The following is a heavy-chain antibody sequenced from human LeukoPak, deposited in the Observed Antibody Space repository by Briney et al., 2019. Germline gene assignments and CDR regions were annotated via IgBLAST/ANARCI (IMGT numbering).Heavy chain of an antibody. V-gene: IGHV3-48*02. CDR1: GFTFSSYS. J-gene: IGHJ4*02. CDR3: ARDTDYSFDY. Sequence: GGSLRLSRAASGFTFSSYSMNWVRQAPGKGLEWVSYISNSAIYYADSLKGRFTISRDNAKNSLYLQMNSLRDEDTAAYYCARDTDYSFDYWGQGTLVTVSS. D-gene: IGHD4-11*01. CDR2: ISNSAI.